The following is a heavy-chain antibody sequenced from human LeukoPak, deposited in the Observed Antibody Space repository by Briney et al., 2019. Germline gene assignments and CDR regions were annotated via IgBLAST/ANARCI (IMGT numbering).Heavy chain of an antibody. D-gene: IGHD4-17*01. Sequence: GESLKISCKGSGYSFTSYWIGWVRQMPGKGLEWMGIIYPGDSDTRYSPSFQGQVTISADKSISTAYLQWSSLKASDTAMYYCARPRKVNTGWGWFHPWGQGNLVTVSS. CDR1: GYSFTSYW. V-gene: IGHV5-51*01. CDR3: ARPRKVNTGWGWFHP. CDR2: IYPGDSDT. J-gene: IGHJ5*01.